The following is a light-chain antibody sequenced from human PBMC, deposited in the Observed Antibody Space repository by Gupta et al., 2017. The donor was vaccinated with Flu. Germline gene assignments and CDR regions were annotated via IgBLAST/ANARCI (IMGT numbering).Light chain of an antibody. Sequence: GQTARITGGGNKIGSKSVHWYQQNPGQAPVLIVFDDSDRPSGIPERFSGSNSGNTATLTISRVEAGDEADYYCQVWDSSSGHLVFGGGTKLTVL. V-gene: IGLV3-21*02. CDR1: KIGSKS. J-gene: IGLJ2*01. CDR2: DDS. CDR3: QVWDSSSGHLV.